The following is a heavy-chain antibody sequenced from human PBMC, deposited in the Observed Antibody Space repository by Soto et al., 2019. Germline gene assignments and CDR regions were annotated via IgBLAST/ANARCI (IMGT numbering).Heavy chain of an antibody. CDR1: GGSISSYY. D-gene: IGHD3-16*01. V-gene: IGHV4-59*01. Sequence: SETLSLTCTVSGGSISSYYWSWTRQPPGKGLEWIGYIYSSGSTNYNPSLKSRVTISVDTSKNQFSLKLSSVTAADTAVYYCATAGGDTSNDYWGQGTLVTVSS. J-gene: IGHJ4*02. CDR3: ATAGGDTSNDY. CDR2: IYSSGST.